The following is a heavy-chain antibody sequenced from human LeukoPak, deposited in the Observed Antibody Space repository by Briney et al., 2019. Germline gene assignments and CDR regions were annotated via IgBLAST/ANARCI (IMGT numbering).Heavy chain of an antibody. Sequence: GGSLRLSCAASGFTFSSYWIHWVRQAPGKGLVWVSRISSDGSSTSYADSVRGRFTISRDNAKNTLYLQMNSLRADDTAVYYCARGTGYELLDSWGQGTLVAVSS. CDR1: GFTFSSYW. D-gene: IGHD5-12*01. J-gene: IGHJ4*02. V-gene: IGHV3-74*01. CDR2: ISSDGSST. CDR3: ARGTGYELLDS.